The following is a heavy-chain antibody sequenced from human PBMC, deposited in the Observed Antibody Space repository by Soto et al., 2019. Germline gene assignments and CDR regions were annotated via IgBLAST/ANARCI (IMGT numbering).Heavy chain of an antibody. CDR2: INRYGSTT. Sequence: GGSLRLSCAASGFTFSNYWVHWVRQAPGKGLVWVSRINRYGSTTTYADSVKGRFTISRDDARNTLYLQMNSLRAEDTAVYYCASDLWYYGSGSYYHGMDVWGQGTTVTVSS. V-gene: IGHV3-74*01. D-gene: IGHD3-10*01. CDR1: GFTFSNYW. CDR3: ASDLWYYGSGSYYHGMDV. J-gene: IGHJ6*02.